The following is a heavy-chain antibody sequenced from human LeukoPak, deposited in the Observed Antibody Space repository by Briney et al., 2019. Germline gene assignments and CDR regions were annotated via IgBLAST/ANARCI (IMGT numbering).Heavy chain of an antibody. CDR2: IGTGGDT. J-gene: IGHJ4*02. Sequence: GGSLRLSCAASGFTFSAHAMHWVRQPTGKGLEWVSAIGTGGDTFYPGSVKGRFTISRENVKNSLYLQMNSLRAEDTAVYYCARQTTPHGNFDYWGQGTLVTVSS. CDR1: GFTFSAHA. D-gene: IGHD1-1*01. CDR3: ARQTTPHGNFDY. V-gene: IGHV3-13*01.